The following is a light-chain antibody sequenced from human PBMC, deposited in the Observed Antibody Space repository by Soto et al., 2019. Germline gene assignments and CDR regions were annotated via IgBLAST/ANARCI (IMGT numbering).Light chain of an antibody. Sequence: EIVMTQSPATLSVSPGERATLSCRASQSVSSNLAWYQQKPGQAPRLLIYGASTRATGIPARFNGSGSGTEFTLTISSLQSEDFAVYYCHQYNNWPRTFGGGTKVEIK. CDR3: HQYNNWPRT. J-gene: IGKJ4*01. V-gene: IGKV3-15*01. CDR1: QSVSSN. CDR2: GAS.